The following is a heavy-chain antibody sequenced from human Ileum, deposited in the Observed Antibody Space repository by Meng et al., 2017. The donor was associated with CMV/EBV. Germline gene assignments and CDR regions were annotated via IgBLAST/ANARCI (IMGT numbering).Heavy chain of an antibody. CDR1: GFTFSDYY. V-gene: IGHV3-11*01. Sequence: GESLKLSCAASGFTFSDYYMNYIRQAPGKGLEWVSYIRSSGDMIYYADSVKGRFTISRNNAKNSLYLQMDNLSAEDTAVYYCARENHIVSDYWGQGTLVTVSS. CDR2: IRSSGDMI. J-gene: IGHJ4*02. CDR3: ARENHIVSDY. D-gene: IGHD2-21*01.